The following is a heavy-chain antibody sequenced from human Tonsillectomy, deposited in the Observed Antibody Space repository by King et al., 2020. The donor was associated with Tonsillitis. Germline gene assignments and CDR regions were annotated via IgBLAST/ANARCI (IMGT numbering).Heavy chain of an antibody. D-gene: IGHD6-13*01. J-gene: IGHJ4*02. Sequence: VQLVESGGGVVQPGRSLRLSCATSGFTFSSYGMHWVRQAPGKGLEWVAVIWSDGSNKYYADYVKGRFTITRDNSQNTLYLQMNSLRAEDTAMYYCARENGLSSSWVYYFDYWGQGTLVTVSS. CDR2: IWSDGSNK. V-gene: IGHV3-33*08. CDR1: GFTFSSYG. CDR3: ARENGLSSSWVYYFDY.